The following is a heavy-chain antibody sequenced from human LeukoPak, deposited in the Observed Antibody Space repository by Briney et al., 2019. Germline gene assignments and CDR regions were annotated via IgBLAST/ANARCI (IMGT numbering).Heavy chain of an antibody. CDR2: INAGNGNT. CDR3: ARAEVRGVLNYYYYGMDA. D-gene: IGHD3-10*01. Sequence: ASVKASCKASGYTFTSYAMHWVRQAPGQRLEWMGWINAGNGNTKYSQKFQGRVTITRDTSASTAYMELSSLRSEDTSAYYCARAEVRGVLNYYYYGMDAWGKGTTVTVSS. J-gene: IGHJ6*04. CDR1: GYTFTSYA. V-gene: IGHV1-3*01.